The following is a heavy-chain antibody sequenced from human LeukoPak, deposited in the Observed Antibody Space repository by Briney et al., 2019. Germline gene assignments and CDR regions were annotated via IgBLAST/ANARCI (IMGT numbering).Heavy chain of an antibody. CDR3: AADYNILTGYFSDLGY. CDR2: ISYDGSNK. J-gene: IGHJ4*02. V-gene: IGHV3-30*03. CDR1: GFTFSSYG. D-gene: IGHD3-9*01. Sequence: GGSLRLSCAASGFTFSSYGMHWVRQAPGKGLEWVAVISYDGSNKYYADSVKGRFTISRDNSKNTLNLQMNSLRPDDTAIYYCAADYNILTGYFSDLGYWGQGTLVTVSS.